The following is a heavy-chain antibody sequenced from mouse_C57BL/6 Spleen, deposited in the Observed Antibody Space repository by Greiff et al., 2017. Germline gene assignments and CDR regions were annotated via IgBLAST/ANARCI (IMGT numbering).Heavy chain of an antibody. CDR3: TRYDYDSSHVGY. V-gene: IGHV7-3*01. CDR1: GFTFTDYY. Sequence: EVMLVESGGGLVQPGGSLSLSCAASGFTFTDYYMSWVRQPPGKALEWLGFIRNKANGYTTEYSASVKGRFTISRDNSQSILYLQMNALRAEDSATYYCTRYDYDSSHVGYWGQGTTLTVSS. CDR2: IRNKANGYTT. D-gene: IGHD1-1*01. J-gene: IGHJ2*01.